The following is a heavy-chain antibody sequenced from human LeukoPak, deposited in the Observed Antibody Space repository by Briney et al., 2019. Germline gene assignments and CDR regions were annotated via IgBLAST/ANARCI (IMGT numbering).Heavy chain of an antibody. V-gene: IGHV3-21*01. CDR2: ISSSSSYI. Sequence: PGGSLRLSCAASGFTFSDYSMNWVRQAPGKGLEWVSSISSSSSYIYYVDSVKGRFTISRDNAKNSLYLQMNSLRAEDTAVYYCARVKGGSGIAVAGYYFDYWGQGTLVTVSS. CDR3: ARVKGGSGIAVAGYYFDY. D-gene: IGHD6-19*01. CDR1: GFTFSDYS. J-gene: IGHJ4*02.